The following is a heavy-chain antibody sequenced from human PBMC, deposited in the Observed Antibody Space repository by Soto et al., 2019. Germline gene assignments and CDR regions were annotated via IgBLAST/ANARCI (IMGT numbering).Heavy chain of an antibody. CDR2: ITWDGGST. CDR1: GFSFDDYT. J-gene: IGHJ4*02. V-gene: IGHV3-43*01. Sequence: GGSLRLFCAASGFSFDDYTMHWVRQGPGKGLEWVSLITWDGGSTFYADSVKGRFAISKDNSENTLYLQMNSLRLEDTAVYFCARELASGNWGQGTLVTVSS. D-gene: IGHD3-10*01. CDR3: ARELASGN.